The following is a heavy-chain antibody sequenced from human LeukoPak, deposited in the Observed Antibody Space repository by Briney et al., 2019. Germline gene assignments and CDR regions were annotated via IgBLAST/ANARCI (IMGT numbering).Heavy chain of an antibody. V-gene: IGHV4-34*01. CDR1: GGSFSGYY. Sequence: SETLSLTCAVYGGSFSGYYWSWIRQPPGKGLEWIGEINHSGSTNYNPSLKSRVTISLDTSKNQFSLKLSSVTAADTAVYYCASSTVTNDYWGQGTLVTVSS. D-gene: IGHD4-17*01. J-gene: IGHJ4*02. CDR3: ASSTVTNDY. CDR2: INHSGST.